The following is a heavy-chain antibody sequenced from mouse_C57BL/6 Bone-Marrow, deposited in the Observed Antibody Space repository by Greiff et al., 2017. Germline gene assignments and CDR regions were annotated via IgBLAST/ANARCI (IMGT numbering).Heavy chain of an antibody. Sequence: VKLVESGGGLVKPGGSLKLSCAASGFTFSSYAMSWVRQTPEKRLEWVATISDGGSYTYYPDNVKGRFTISRDNAKNNLYLQMSHLKSEDTAMYYCARLGHWYFDVWGTGTTVTVSS. CDR1: GFTFSSYA. CDR3: ARLGHWYFDV. J-gene: IGHJ1*03. CDR2: ISDGGSYT. V-gene: IGHV5-4*03.